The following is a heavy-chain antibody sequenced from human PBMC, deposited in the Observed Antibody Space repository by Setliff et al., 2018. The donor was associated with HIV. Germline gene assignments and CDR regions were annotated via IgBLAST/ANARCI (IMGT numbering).Heavy chain of an antibody. CDR1: GFSFSNYW. CDR2: IRQDGSEK. J-gene: IGHJ4*02. Sequence: GGSLRLSCAASGFSFSNYWMSWVRQAPGKGLEWVANIRQDGSEKYYVDSVKGRFTISRDNADNSLYLQMNSLRAEDTAVYYCARTYYGGNYWGQGTLVTVSS. CDR3: ARTYYGGNY. D-gene: IGHD4-17*01. V-gene: IGHV3-7*03.